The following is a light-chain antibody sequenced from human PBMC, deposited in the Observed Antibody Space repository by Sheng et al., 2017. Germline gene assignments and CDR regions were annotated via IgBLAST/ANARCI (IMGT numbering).Light chain of an antibody. CDR3: SSYTSSSTYV. Sequence: QSVLTQSPSASGTPGQRVTISCSGSSSNIGSNNVNWYQHLPGTAPKLLIFRNNQRPSGVPDRFSGSKSGTSASLAISGLQSEDEADYYCSSYTSSSTYVFGTGTKVTVL. J-gene: IGLJ1*01. V-gene: IGLV1-44*01. CDR1: SSNIGSNN. CDR2: RNN.